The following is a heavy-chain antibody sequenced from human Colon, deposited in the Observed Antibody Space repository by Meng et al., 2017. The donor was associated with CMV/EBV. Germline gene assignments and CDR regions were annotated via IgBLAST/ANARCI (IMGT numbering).Heavy chain of an antibody. V-gene: IGHV3-30*02. CDR3: AKPAPVVEPSALRGDWFDT. Sequence: GGSLRLSCAASGFTFNTFGMHWVRQAPGKGLEWVTSIRYDGSDQSFADAVEGRFTISRDNSKSTVELQMNSLRSDDTAVYYCAKPAPVVEPSALRGDWFDTWGQGTLVTVSS. CDR2: IRYDGSDQ. J-gene: IGHJ5*02. D-gene: IGHD2-2*02. CDR1: GFTFNTFG.